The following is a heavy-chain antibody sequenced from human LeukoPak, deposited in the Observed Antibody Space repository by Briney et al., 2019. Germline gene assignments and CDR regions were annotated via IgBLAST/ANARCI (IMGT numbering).Heavy chain of an antibody. Sequence: SETLSLTCGVSGGSLTGYYWSWIRQPPGKGLEWIGEINHSGSTKYNPSLASRVSISLDTSKNHFSLRLSSVTAADTAVYYCARRVAFDIWGQGTMVTVSS. J-gene: IGHJ3*02. CDR2: INHSGST. CDR1: GGSLTGYY. CDR3: ARRVAFDI. V-gene: IGHV4-34*01.